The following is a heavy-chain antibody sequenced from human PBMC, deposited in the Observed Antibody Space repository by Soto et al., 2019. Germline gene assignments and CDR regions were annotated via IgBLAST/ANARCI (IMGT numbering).Heavy chain of an antibody. V-gene: IGHV4-4*02. CDR2: AHHSGRT. J-gene: IGHJ4*02. Sequence: QVQLQESGPGLVKPSGTLSLTCTVSGGSMTSSNWWNWVRQSPGKGLEWIGEAHHSGRTNYNPSLKSLITISVDKSKNHFSLKFSSVTAADTAVYYCARSEATGLDYWGQGTLVTVSS. CDR3: ARSEATGLDY. D-gene: IGHD1-26*01. CDR1: GGSMTSSNW.